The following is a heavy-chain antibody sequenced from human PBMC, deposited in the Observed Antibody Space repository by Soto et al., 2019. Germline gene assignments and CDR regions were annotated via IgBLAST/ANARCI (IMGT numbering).Heavy chain of an antibody. CDR3: ARACESRCYGMDI. J-gene: IGHJ6*02. D-gene: IGHD2-8*01. Sequence: QVQLVQSGAEVKKPGASVTVSCKASGYTFTSYGISWVRQAPGQGLEWMGWISAYNGKTNYAQKVQGRVTMTTDTSTNTAYMELRSLRSDDTVMYYCARACESRCYGMDIWGQGTTVTVSS. CDR1: GYTFTSYG. V-gene: IGHV1-18*01. CDR2: ISAYNGKT.